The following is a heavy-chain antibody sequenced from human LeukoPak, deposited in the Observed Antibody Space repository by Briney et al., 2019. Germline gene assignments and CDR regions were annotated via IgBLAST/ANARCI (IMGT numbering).Heavy chain of an antibody. V-gene: IGHV1-2*06. CDR2: INPNSGGA. D-gene: IGHD1-1*01. Sequence: ASVKVSCQASGYTFIGYYMHCVRQDPGQWLEWMGRINPNSGGANYAQKFQDRVTMNRDTSISTAYMELSRMRSDDTAVYYCARVPVTFNWNDGLWSFDYWGQGTMVTVSS. J-gene: IGHJ4*02. CDR1: GYTFIGYY. CDR3: ARVPVTFNWNDGLWSFDY.